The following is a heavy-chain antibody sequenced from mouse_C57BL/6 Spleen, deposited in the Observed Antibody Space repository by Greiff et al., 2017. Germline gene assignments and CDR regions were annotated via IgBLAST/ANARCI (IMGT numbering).Heavy chain of an antibody. CDR3: ARHDYDGTGNYFDY. CDR1: GFTFSSYG. Sequence: EVKLVESGGDLVKPGGSLKLSCAASGFTFSSYGMSWVRQTPDKRLEWVATISSGGSYTYYPESVKGRFTISRDNAKNTLYLQMSSLKSEDTAMYYCARHDYDGTGNYFDYWGQGTTLTVSS. D-gene: IGHD2-4*01. CDR2: ISSGGSYT. J-gene: IGHJ2*01. V-gene: IGHV5-6*01.